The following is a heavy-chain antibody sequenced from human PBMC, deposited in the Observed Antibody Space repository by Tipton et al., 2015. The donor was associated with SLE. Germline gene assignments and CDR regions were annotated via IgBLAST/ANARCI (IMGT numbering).Heavy chain of an antibody. V-gene: IGHV4-59*01. CDR3: ARVSSSWGFDY. CDR1: GGSISSYY. J-gene: IGHJ4*02. Sequence: TLSLTCTVSGGSISSYYWSWIRQPPGKGLEWIGYIYYSGSTNYNPSLKSRVTISVDTSKNQFSPKLSSVTAADTAVYYCARVSSSWGFDYWGQGTLVTVSS. CDR2: IYYSGST. D-gene: IGHD6-13*01.